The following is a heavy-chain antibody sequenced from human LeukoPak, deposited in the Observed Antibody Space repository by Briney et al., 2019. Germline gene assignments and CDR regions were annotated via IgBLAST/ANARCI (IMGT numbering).Heavy chain of an antibody. Sequence: PSETLSLTCTVSGGPISSYYWSWIRQPPGKGLEWIGYIYYSGSTNYNPSLKSRVTISVDTSKNQVSLKLSSVTAADTAVYYCARDPYGSGSPDIWGQGTMVTVSS. J-gene: IGHJ3*02. V-gene: IGHV4-59*01. D-gene: IGHD3-10*01. CDR2: IYYSGST. CDR3: ARDPYGSGSPDI. CDR1: GGPISSYY.